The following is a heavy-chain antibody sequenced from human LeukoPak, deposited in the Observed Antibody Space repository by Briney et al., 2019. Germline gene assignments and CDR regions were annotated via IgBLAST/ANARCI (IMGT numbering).Heavy chain of an antibody. V-gene: IGHV1-2*02. J-gene: IGHJ3*02. CDR1: GYTFTGYY. CDR2: INPNSGGT. Sequence: ASVKVSCKASGYTFTGYYMHWVRQAPGQGLEWMGWINPNSGGTNYAQKFQGRVTMTRDTSISTAYMELSRLRSDDTAVYYCARDSDYDYVWGSSDAFDIWGQGTMVTVSS. D-gene: IGHD3-16*01. CDR3: ARDSDYDYVWGSSDAFDI.